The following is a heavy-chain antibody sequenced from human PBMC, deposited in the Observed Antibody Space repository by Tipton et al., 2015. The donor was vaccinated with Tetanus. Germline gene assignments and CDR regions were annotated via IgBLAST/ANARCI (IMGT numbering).Heavy chain of an antibody. CDR2: TSHDGHNE. Sequence: SLRLSCAAPGFIFSSYAMHWVRQAPGKGLEWVAVTSHDGHNEYYADSVKGRFIISRDNSKNSLYLQMNSLRAEDTAVYYCARQDKRFVGYYDALDVWGQGTTVTVSS. D-gene: IGHD3-3*01. J-gene: IGHJ6*02. CDR3: ARQDKRFVGYYDALDV. CDR1: GFIFSSYA. V-gene: IGHV3-30-3*01.